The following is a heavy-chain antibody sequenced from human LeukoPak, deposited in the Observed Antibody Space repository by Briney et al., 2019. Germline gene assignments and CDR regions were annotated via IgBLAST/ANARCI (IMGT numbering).Heavy chain of an antibody. CDR2: IIPIFGTA. J-gene: IGHJ4*02. CDR1: GYTCTSYG. CDR3: ARGGETEMYYFDY. D-gene: IGHD1-14*01. Sequence: SVKVSCKASGYTCTSYGISWVRQAPGQGLEWMGGIIPIFGTANYAQKFQGRVTITADESTSTAYMELSSLRSEDTAVYYCARGGETEMYYFDYWGQGTLVTVSS. V-gene: IGHV1-69*13.